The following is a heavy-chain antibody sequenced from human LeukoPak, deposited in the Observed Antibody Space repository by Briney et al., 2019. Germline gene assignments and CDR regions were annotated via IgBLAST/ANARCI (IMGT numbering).Heavy chain of an antibody. D-gene: IGHD3-10*01. CDR3: AKDLAAGSGSYALPYFDY. V-gene: IGHV3-23*01. Sequence: PGGSLRLSCAASELHAMTWVRQAPGKGLEWVSAISGSGYSTYYADSVKGRFTISRDNSKNTLYVQMNSLRVEDTAVYYCAKDLAAGSGSYALPYFDYWGQGTLVTVSS. CDR2: ISGSGYST. CDR1: ELHA. J-gene: IGHJ4*02.